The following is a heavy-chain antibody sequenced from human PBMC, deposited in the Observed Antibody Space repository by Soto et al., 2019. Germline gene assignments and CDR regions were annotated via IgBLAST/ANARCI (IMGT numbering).Heavy chain of an antibody. Sequence: SETLSLTCAVSGGSISSGGYYWSWIRQHPGKGLEWIGYIYYSGSTYYNPSLKSRVTISVDTSKNQFSLKLSSVTAADTAVYYCARDMRVGDYEENAFDIWGQGTMVTVSS. CDR2: IYYSGST. D-gene: IGHD4-17*01. V-gene: IGHV4-31*11. J-gene: IGHJ3*02. CDR1: GGSISSGGYY. CDR3: ARDMRVGDYEENAFDI.